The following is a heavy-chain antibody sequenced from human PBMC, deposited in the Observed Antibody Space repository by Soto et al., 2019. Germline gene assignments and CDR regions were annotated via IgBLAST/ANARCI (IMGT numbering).Heavy chain of an antibody. J-gene: IGHJ4*02. CDR3: ARGAGSAYYVDS. D-gene: IGHD3-22*01. CDR1: GFTFSSYW. V-gene: IGHV3-74*01. CDR2: VNPYGSTT. Sequence: EVQLVESGGGLVQPGGSLRLSCASSGFTFSSYWMHWFRPAPGKGLVWVSRVNPYGSTTNYADSVKGQFTISRYNGKNTVYLQMNRLRAEDTAVYYCARGAGSAYYVDSWGQGTLVTVSS.